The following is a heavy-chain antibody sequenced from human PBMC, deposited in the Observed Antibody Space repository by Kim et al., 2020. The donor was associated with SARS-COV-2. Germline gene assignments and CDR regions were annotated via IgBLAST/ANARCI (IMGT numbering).Heavy chain of an antibody. D-gene: IGHD2-15*01. CDR2: IYSGGST. CDR3: ARGNQGPLQNYYYGMDV. CDR1: GFTVSSNY. V-gene: IGHV3-66*01. Sequence: GGSLRLSCAASGFTVSSNYMSWVRQAPGKGLEWVSVIYSGGSTYYADSVKGRFTISRDNSKNTLYLQMNSLRAEDTAVYYCARGNQGPLQNYYYGMDVWGQGTTVTVSS. J-gene: IGHJ6*02.